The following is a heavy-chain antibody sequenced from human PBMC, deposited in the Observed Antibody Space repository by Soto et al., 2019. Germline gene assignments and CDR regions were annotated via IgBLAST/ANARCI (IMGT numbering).Heavy chain of an antibody. CDR1: GYTFTNYG. CDR2: ISPYNGNT. Sequence: ASVKVSCKASGYTFTNYGITWVRQAPGQGLEWMGWISPYNGNTNYAQKFQGRVTMTTDTSTSTVYMELGSLRSDDTAVYYCARDSHSGRFEPWGQGILVTVSS. CDR3: ARDSHSGRFEP. V-gene: IGHV1-18*01. J-gene: IGHJ5*02. D-gene: IGHD3-10*01.